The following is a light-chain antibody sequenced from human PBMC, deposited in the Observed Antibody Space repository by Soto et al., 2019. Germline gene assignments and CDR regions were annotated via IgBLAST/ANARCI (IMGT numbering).Light chain of an antibody. CDR2: GAS. V-gene: IGKV3-15*01. J-gene: IGKJ1*01. Sequence: EIVMTQSRAPLSVSAGETATLSCRASQSVSSNLAWYQQKPGQAPRLLIYGASTRATGIPARFSGSGSGTEYSLTISSLQSEDFGVYFCQQYDQWWTFGQGTKVDIK. CDR1: QSVSSN. CDR3: QQYDQWWT.